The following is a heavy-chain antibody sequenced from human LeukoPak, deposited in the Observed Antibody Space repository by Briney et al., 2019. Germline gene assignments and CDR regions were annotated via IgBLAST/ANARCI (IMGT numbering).Heavy chain of an antibody. CDR2: ISMYSTYI. CDR1: GFTFSSYS. Sequence: GGSLRLSCAASGFTFSSYSMNWIRHAPGTGLEWDSSISMYSTYIYYTDSVKGRFTISRDNAKNSLYLQMNSLRADDTAVYYCSIYKLKTAYEILTGYTADAFDIWGQGTMVTVSS. V-gene: IGHV3-21*01. CDR3: SIYKLKTAYEILTGYTADAFDI. J-gene: IGHJ3*02. D-gene: IGHD3-9*01.